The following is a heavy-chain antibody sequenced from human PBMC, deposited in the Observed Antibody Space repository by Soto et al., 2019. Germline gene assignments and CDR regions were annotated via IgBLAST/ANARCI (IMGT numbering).Heavy chain of an antibody. CDR1: GFTFSSYS. J-gene: IGHJ6*02. V-gene: IGHV3-21*01. CDR3: ARESVPTFYYILACYHYCFYGMDV. D-gene: IGHD3-9*01. CDR2: ISSSSSYI. Sequence: GGSLRLSCAASGFTFSSYSMNWVRQAPGKGLEWVSSISSSSSYIYYADSVKGRFTISRDNAKNSLYLQMNSLRAEDTAVYYCARESVPTFYYILACYHYCFYGMDVWGQGATVTVSS.